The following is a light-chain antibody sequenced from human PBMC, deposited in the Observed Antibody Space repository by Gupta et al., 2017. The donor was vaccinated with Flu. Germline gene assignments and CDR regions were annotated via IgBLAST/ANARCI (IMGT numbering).Light chain of an antibody. CDR3: AAWDDSRKGVV. J-gene: IGLJ2*01. V-gene: IGLV1-44*01. Sequence: QSVLTQPPSVSGTPGPRVTLSCSGGRSNLGSNSVHCYQQPPGTPPKLLMYSNNQRRSGVPDRVSGSKSGTSAAVAISGLQAEDEADYYCAAWDDSRKGVVFGGGTKLTVL. CDR2: SNN. CDR1: RSNLGSNS.